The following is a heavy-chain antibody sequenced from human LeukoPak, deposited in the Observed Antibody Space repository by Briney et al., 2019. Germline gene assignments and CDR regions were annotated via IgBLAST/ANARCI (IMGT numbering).Heavy chain of an antibody. CDR3: AKVVTMVRGGNWFDP. Sequence: GGSLRLSCAASGFTVSSNYMSWVRQAPGKGLEWVSVIYSGGSTYYADSVKGRFTISRDNSKNTLYLQMNSLRAEDTAVYYCAKVVTMVRGGNWFDPWGQGTLVTVSS. CDR1: GFTVSSNY. V-gene: IGHV3-53*05. D-gene: IGHD3-10*01. CDR2: IYSGGST. J-gene: IGHJ5*02.